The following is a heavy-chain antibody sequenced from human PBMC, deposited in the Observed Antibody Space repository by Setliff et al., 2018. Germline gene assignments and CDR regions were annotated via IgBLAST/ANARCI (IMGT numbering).Heavy chain of an antibody. J-gene: IGHJ5*02. D-gene: IGHD4-4*01. CDR3: ARGSNSIFYWFDP. Sequence: SETLSLTCAVYGGSFSGYYWSWIRQPPGKGLEWIGEINHSGSTNYNPSLKSRVTISVDTSKNQFSLKLSSVTAADTAVYYCARGSNSIFYWFDPWGQGTLVTVSP. V-gene: IGHV4-34*01. CDR2: INHSGST. CDR1: GGSFSGYY.